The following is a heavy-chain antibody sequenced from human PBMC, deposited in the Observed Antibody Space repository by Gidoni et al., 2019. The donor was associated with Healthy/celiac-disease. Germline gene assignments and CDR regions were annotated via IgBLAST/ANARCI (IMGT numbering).Heavy chain of an antibody. D-gene: IGHD3-3*01. CDR1: GFTFDDYA. Sequence: EVQLVESGGGLVQPGRSLRLSCAASGFTFDDYAMHWVRQAPGKGLEGVVGISWNSGSIGYADSVKGRFTISRDNAKNSLYLKMNSLRAEDTALYYCAKGDFWSGYPNQFDYWGQGTLVTVSS. CDR2: ISWNSGSI. CDR3: AKGDFWSGYPNQFDY. V-gene: IGHV3-9*01. J-gene: IGHJ4*02.